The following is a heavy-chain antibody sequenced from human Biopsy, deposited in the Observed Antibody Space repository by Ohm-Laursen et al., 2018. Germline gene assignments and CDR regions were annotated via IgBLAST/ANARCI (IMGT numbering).Heavy chain of an antibody. CDR3: ARWTPEYDSSRYYLDAFDI. CDR1: GGSMSSYY. Sequence: SDTLSLTCTVSGGSMSSYYWTWIRQPPGKGLEWIGYIYNSGSTNYNPSLKSRVTLSMDTSKRQFSLKLSFVTAADTAVYYCARWTPEYDSSRYYLDAFDIWGQGTKVTVSS. CDR2: IYNSGST. J-gene: IGHJ3*02. D-gene: IGHD3-22*01. V-gene: IGHV4-59*07.